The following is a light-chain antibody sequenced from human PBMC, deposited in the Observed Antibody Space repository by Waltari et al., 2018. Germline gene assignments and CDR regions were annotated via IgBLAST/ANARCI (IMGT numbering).Light chain of an antibody. CDR2: EAS. Sequence: DIQMTKSPSTLSASVGDRVTITCRPSQSIRSSLAWYQQKPGKAPKFLIYEASSLESGVPSRFSGSGSGTEFTLTISSLQPDDFATYFCQQYDAYALTFGGGTKVEIK. CDR1: QSIRSS. CDR3: QQYDAYALT. V-gene: IGKV1-5*03. J-gene: IGKJ4*01.